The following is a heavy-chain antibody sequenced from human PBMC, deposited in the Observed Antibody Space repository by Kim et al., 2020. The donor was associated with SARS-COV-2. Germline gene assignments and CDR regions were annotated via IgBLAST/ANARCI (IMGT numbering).Heavy chain of an antibody. CDR3: ARGYYDSSGYYYRFNAFD. CDR1: GGSISSYY. D-gene: IGHD3-22*01. Sequence: SETLSLTCTVSGGSISSYYWSWIRQPPGKGLEWIGYIYYSGSTNYNPSLKSRVTISVDTSKNQFSLKLSSVTAADTAVYYCARGYYDSSGYYYRFNAFD. CDR2: IYYSGST. J-gene: IGHJ3*02. V-gene: IGHV4-59*01.